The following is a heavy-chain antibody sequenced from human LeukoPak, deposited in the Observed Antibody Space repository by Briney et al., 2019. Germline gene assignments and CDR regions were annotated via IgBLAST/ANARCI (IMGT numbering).Heavy chain of an antibody. CDR2: IYYSGST. V-gene: IGHV4-59*12. Sequence: KPSETLSLTCTVSGGSISSYYWSWIRQPPGKGLEWIGYIYYSGSTNYNPSLKSRVTMSVDTSKNQFSLKLSSVTAADTAVYYCARDLFHYDILTGPRNYYYYYYMDVWGKGTTVTVSS. D-gene: IGHD3-9*01. CDR1: GGSISSYY. CDR3: ARDLFHYDILTGPRNYYYYYYMDV. J-gene: IGHJ6*03.